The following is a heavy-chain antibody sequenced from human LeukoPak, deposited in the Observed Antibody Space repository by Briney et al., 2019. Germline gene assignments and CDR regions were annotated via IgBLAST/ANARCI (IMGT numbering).Heavy chain of an antibody. V-gene: IGHV4-61*05. Sequence: SETLSLTCAVSGDSITSSSYYWGWIRQPPGKGLEWIGYIYYSGSTNYNPSLKSRVTISVDTSKNQFSLKLSSVTAADTAVYYCARVSRAVLRYFDWLSGDGFWLDPWGQGALVTVSS. D-gene: IGHD3-9*01. CDR2: IYYSGST. J-gene: IGHJ5*02. CDR3: ARVSRAVLRYFDWLSGDGFWLDP. CDR1: GDSITSSSYY.